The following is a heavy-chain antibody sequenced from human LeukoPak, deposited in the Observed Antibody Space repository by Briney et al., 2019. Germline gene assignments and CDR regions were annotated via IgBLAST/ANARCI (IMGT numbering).Heavy chain of an antibody. CDR1: GGSISSYY. CDR2: IYYSGST. V-gene: IGHV4-59*01. J-gene: IGHJ4*02. D-gene: IGHD3-22*01. CDR3: ASLLGSSGYLVDY. Sequence: MPSETLSLTCSVSGGSISSYYWSWIRQPPGKGLEWIGYIYYSGSTNYNPSLKSRVTISVDTSKNQFSLKLSSVTAADTAVYYCASLLGSSGYLVDYWGQGTLVTVSS.